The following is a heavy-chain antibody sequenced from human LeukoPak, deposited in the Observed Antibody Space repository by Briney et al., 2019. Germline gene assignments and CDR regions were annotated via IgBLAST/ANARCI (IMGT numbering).Heavy chain of an antibody. J-gene: IGHJ4*02. CDR1: GFTDSSYA. CDR2: ISGSGGST. D-gene: IGHD1-20*01. CDR3: AKGNARITGTPDY. V-gene: IGHV3-23*01. Sequence: PGGSLRLSCAASGFTDSSYAMSLVRQAPGKGLEWVSAISGSGGSTYYADSVKGRFTISRDNSKNTLYLQMNSLRAEDTAVYYCAKGNARITGTPDYWGQGTLVTVSS.